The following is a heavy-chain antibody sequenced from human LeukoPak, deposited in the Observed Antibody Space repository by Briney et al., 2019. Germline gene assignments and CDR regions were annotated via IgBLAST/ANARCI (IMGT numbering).Heavy chain of an antibody. Sequence: SETLSLTCTVSGGSISGFYWNWIRQPPGKGLEWIGYVYYSGNTNYNPSLKSRVTISLDTSKNQFSLKLSSVTAADTAVYYCARELPVVATMPYYYMDVWGKGTTVTVSS. J-gene: IGHJ6*03. CDR3: ARELPVVATMPYYYMDV. V-gene: IGHV4-59*12. D-gene: IGHD5-12*01. CDR2: VYYSGNT. CDR1: GGSISGFY.